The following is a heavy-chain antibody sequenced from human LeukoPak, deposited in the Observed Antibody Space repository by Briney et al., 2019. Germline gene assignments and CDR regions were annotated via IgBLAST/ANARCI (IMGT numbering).Heavy chain of an antibody. CDR3: SKDLTPIWFGEFDY. J-gene: IGHJ4*02. CDR1: GFTFSRYA. CDR2: ISGSGGST. Sequence: GGSLRLSCAASGFTFSRYAMSWVRQAPGKGLEWVSAISGSGGSTYYADSVKGRFTIFRDNFKNPLYLQMHSLKPEDKAVLYVSKDLTPIWFGEFDYWGQGTLVTVSS. D-gene: IGHD3-10*01. V-gene: IGHV3-23*01.